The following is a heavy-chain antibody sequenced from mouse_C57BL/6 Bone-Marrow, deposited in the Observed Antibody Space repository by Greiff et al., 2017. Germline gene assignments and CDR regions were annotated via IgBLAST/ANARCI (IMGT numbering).Heavy chain of an antibody. CDR2: IWRGGST. J-gene: IGHJ1*03. CDR3: AKTYYGTYWYFDV. V-gene: IGHV2-5*01. Sequence: VQRVESGPGLVQPSQSLSITCTVSGFSLTSYGVHWVRQSPGKGLEWLGVIWRGGSTDYNAAFMSRLSITKDNSKSQVFFKMNSLQADDTARYYCAKTYYGTYWYFDVWGTGTTVTVSS. CDR1: GFSLTSYG. D-gene: IGHD1-1*01.